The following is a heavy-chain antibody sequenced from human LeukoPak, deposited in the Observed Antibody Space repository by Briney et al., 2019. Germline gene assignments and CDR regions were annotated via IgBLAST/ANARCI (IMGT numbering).Heavy chain of an antibody. J-gene: IGHJ4*02. Sequence: GGSLRLSCAASGFTFSSYGMHWVRQAPGKGLEWVALIWYDGSNKYHADSVKGRLTISRDNSKNTLYLQMNSLRAEDTAVYYCAREGPRGNSQFDYWGQGTLVTVSS. D-gene: IGHD2/OR15-2a*01. CDR2: IWYDGSNK. CDR3: AREGPRGNSQFDY. CDR1: GFTFSSYG. V-gene: IGHV3-33*01.